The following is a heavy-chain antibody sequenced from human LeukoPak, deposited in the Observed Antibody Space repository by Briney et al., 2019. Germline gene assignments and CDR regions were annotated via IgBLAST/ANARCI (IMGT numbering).Heavy chain of an antibody. CDR1: GLSFSNAW. V-gene: IGHV3-15*01. Sequence: MAGRSLRLSCSASGLSFSNAWMSWVRQTPGKGLEWIVRIKSKSDGDSVDYAAPVKGRITISRDDWKNTLFLEMTTLKTEDTGVYFCTTAPSYYNFNSFDYWGQRTVVTVSS. CDR2: IKSKSDGDSV. J-gene: IGHJ4*02. D-gene: IGHD1-1*01. CDR3: TTAPSYYNFNSFDY.